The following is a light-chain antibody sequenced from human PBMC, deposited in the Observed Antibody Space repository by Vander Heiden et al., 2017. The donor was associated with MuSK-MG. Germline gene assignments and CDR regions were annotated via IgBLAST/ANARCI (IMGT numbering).Light chain of an antibody. CDR3: QQDYSTHQ. CDR1: QSVLYSSNNKNY. CDR2: WAS. Sequence: DIVMTQSPDSLAVSLGERATINCKSSQSVLYSSNNKNYLAWYQQKPGQPPKLLIYWASTRESGVPDRFSGSGSGTDFTLTISSLQAEDVAVYYCQQDYSTHQFGQGTKVEIK. J-gene: IGKJ1*01. V-gene: IGKV4-1*01.